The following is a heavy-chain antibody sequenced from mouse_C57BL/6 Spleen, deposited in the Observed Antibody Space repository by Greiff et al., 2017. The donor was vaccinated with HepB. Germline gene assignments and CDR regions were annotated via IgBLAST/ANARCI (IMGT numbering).Heavy chain of an antibody. Sequence: QVQLQHSGAELARPGASVKLSCKASGYTFTSYGISWVKQRTGQGLEWIGEIYPRSGNTYYNEKFKGKATLTADKSSRTAYMELRSLTSEDSAVYFCARGGYYGSSYDYYAMDYWGQGTSVTVSS. V-gene: IGHV1-81*01. CDR2: IYPRSGNT. D-gene: IGHD1-1*01. CDR3: ARGGYYGSSYDYYAMDY. J-gene: IGHJ4*01. CDR1: GYTFTSYG.